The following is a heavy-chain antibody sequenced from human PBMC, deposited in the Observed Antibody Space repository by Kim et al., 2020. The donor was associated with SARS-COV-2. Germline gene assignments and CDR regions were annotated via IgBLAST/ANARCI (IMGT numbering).Heavy chain of an antibody. V-gene: IGHV3-9*01. J-gene: IGHJ5*02. CDR2: MSWNSGII. CDR3: AKVSCRGGSCLSGWFDP. Sequence: GGSLRLSCAASGFTFGDYAMHWVRQAPGKGLEWVSGMSWNSGIIDYADSVKGRFTISRDNAKNSLYLQMNSLRAEDTALYYCAKVSCRGGSCLSGWFDPWGQGTLVTVSS. D-gene: IGHD2-15*01. CDR1: GFTFGDYA.